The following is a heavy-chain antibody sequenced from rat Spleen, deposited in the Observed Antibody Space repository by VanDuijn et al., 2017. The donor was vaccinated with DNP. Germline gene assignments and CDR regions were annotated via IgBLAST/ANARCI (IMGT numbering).Heavy chain of an antibody. CDR3: ASWAPIAPLSTSNY. V-gene: IGHV5-20*01. J-gene: IGHJ2*01. Sequence: EVQLVESGGGLVQPGGSLKLSCAASGFTFSDYYMAWVRQAPTKGLEWVAAITYDGGTTYYRDSVKGRFTISRDNAENTVYLQMSSLRSEDTATYYCASWAPIAPLSTSNYWGQGVMVTVSS. CDR2: ITYDGGTT. D-gene: IGHD1-2*01. CDR1: GFTFSDYY.